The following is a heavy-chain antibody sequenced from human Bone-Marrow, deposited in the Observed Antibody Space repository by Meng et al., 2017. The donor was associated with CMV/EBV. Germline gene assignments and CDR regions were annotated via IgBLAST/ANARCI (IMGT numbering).Heavy chain of an antibody. J-gene: IGHJ4*02. Sequence: KVSCKGSGYSFTSYWIGWVRQMPGKGLEWMGIIYPGDSDTRYSPSFQGQVTISADKSISTAYLQWSRLKASDTALYYCARHVGSYYFDDWGQGTLVTVSS. CDR2: IYPGDSDT. CDR3: ARHVGSYYFDD. D-gene: IGHD6-25*01. CDR1: GYSFTSYW. V-gene: IGHV5-51*01.